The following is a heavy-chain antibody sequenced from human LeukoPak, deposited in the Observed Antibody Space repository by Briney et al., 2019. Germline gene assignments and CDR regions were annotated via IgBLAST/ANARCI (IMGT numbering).Heavy chain of an antibody. V-gene: IGHV4-61*02. J-gene: IGHJ4*02. D-gene: IGHD3-22*01. Sequence: SQTLSLTCTVSGVSISSGSYYWSWIRQPAGKGLEWIGRIYTSGSTNYNPSLKSRVTISVDTSKNQFSLKLSSVTAADTAVYYCARIVVADFDYWGQGTLVTVSS. CDR3: ARIVVADFDY. CDR2: IYTSGST. CDR1: GVSISSGSYY.